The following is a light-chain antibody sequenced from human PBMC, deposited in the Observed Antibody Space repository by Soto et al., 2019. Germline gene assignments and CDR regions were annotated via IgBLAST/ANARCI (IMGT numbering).Light chain of an antibody. CDR1: QSVNSY. CDR3: QERTNWPPLT. J-gene: IGKJ4*01. V-gene: IGKV3-11*01. CDR2: DAS. Sequence: EILLTQSPATLSLSPGERATLSCRASQSVNSYLAWYQQKPGQAPRLLIYDASNRATGIPVRFSGSGSGTDFTLTISSLEPEDFAVYYCQERTNWPPLTFGGGTKVDIK.